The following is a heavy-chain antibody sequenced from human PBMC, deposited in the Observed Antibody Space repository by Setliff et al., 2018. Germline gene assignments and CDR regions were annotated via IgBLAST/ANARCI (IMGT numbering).Heavy chain of an antibody. CDR1: GGSISSYY. J-gene: IGHJ6*02. D-gene: IGHD6-19*01. CDR2: IYIGGSA. V-gene: IGHV4-4*07. Sequence: SETLSLTCTVSGGSISSYYWSWIRQPAGKGLEWIGHIYIGGSANYNPSLRSRVTMSIDTSKNQFSLKLNSVTAADMAVYYCAREQWLDPPGYYYNGMDVWGQGTTVTVSS. CDR3: AREQWLDPPGYYYNGMDV.